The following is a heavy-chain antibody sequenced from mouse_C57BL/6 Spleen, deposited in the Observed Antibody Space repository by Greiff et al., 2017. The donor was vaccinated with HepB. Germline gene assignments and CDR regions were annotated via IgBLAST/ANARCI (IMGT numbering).Heavy chain of an antibody. CDR1: GYTITDYY. CDR3: ACGPDYYGSSLGYFDY. Sequence: VQLQQSGPELVKPGASVKISCKASGYTITDYYMNWVKQSHGKSLEWIGDINPNNGGTSYNQKFKGKATFTVDKSSSTAYMELRSLTSEDSAVYYCACGPDYYGSSLGYFDYWGQGTTLTVSS. V-gene: IGHV1-26*01. CDR2: INPNNGGT. D-gene: IGHD1-1*01. J-gene: IGHJ2*01.